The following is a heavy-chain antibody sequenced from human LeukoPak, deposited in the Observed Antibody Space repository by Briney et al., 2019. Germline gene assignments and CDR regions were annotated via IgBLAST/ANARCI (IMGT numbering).Heavy chain of an antibody. V-gene: IGHV3-23*01. CDR3: ARDPNGNYVGAFDFQR. D-gene: IGHD4-17*01. Sequence: GGSLRLSCAASGFTFSSYAMSWVRQAPGKGLEWVSSITDSGVSTYYADSVKGRFSISRDNYKNTLYLQMSSLRAEDTAVYYCARDPNGNYVGAFDFQRWGQGTLVTVSS. CDR2: ITDSGVST. J-gene: IGHJ1*01. CDR1: GFTFSSYA.